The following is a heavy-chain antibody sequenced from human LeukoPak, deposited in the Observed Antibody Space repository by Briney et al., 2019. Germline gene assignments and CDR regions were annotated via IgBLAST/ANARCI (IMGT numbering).Heavy chain of an antibody. D-gene: IGHD6-19*01. CDR3: ATDRGAVAGTLNY. CDR2: FDPEDGET. J-gene: IGHJ4*02. CDR1: VYTLTELS. Sequence: ASVKVSCKVSVYTLTELSMHWVRQAPGKGLEWMGGFDPEDGETIYAQKFQGRVTMTEDTSTDTAYMELSSLRSEDMAVYYCATDRGAVAGTLNYWGQGTLVTVSS. V-gene: IGHV1-24*01.